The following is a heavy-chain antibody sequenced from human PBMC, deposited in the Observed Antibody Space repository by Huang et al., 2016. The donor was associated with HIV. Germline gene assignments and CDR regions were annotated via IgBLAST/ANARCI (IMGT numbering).Heavy chain of an antibody. V-gene: IGHV4-34*01. Sequence: QQQLQQWGAGLLKPSETLSLTCAVYSGSFTNYYWGWIRQPPGKGLEWIGEFNNGGSTQYSPSLKSRVTIALDTSKNQVSLKLTSVSAADTAVYYCVRGPRYVSADWYARLRNYWFFDLWGRGSLVSVSS. CDR3: VRGPRYVSADWYARLRNYWFFDL. D-gene: IGHD3-9*01. CDR1: SGSFTNYY. CDR2: FNNGGST. J-gene: IGHJ2*01.